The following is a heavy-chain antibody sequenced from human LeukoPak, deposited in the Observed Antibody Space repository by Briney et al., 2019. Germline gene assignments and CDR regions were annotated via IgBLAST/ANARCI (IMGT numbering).Heavy chain of an antibody. CDR1: GGSISSYY. CDR3: ARQYCSSTSCYFDY. D-gene: IGHD2-2*01. Sequence: SETLSLTCTVSGGSISSYYWSWIRQPPGEGLEWIGYIYYSGSTNYNPSLKSRVTISVDTSKNQFSLKLSSVTAADTAVYYCARQYCSSTSCYFDYWGQGTLVTVSS. J-gene: IGHJ4*02. V-gene: IGHV4-59*08. CDR2: IYYSGST.